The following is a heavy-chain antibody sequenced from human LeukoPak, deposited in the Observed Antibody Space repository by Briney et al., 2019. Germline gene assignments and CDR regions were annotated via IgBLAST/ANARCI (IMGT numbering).Heavy chain of an antibody. V-gene: IGHV3-30-3*01. J-gene: IGHJ3*02. CDR1: GFTFSEYT. D-gene: IGHD3-3*01. CDR3: AREFTIFGVVIQRYDAFDI. CDR2: MSNDGSIK. Sequence: GGSLRLSCAASGFTFSEYTIRWVRQAPGKGLEWVAVMSNDGSIKKYANSVKGRFTISRDNSKNTLYLQMDSLRAEDTAVYYCAREFTIFGVVIQRYDAFDIWGQGTMVTVSS.